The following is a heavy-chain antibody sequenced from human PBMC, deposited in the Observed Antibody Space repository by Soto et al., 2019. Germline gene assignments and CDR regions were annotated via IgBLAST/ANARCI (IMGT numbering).Heavy chain of an antibody. CDR2: IYYSGST. J-gene: IGHJ4*02. CDR3: ARVGGMVRGVITLQLFDY. D-gene: IGHD3-10*01. Sequence: SETLSLTCTVSGGSISSGGYYWSWICQHPGKGLEWIGYIYYSGSTYYNPSLKSRVTISVDTSKNQFSLKLSSVTAADTAVYYCARVGGMVRGVITLQLFDYWGQG. CDR1: GGSISSGGYY. V-gene: IGHV4-31*03.